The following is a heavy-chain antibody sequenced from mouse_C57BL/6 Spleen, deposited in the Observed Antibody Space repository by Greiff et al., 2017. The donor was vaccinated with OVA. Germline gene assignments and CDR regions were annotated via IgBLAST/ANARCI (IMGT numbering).Heavy chain of an antibody. D-gene: IGHD2-3*01. Sequence: VKLQESGAELVKPGASVKLSCKASGYTFTSYWMHWVKQRPGQGLEWIGYINPSSGFTKYNQKFKGKATLTADKSSSTAYMQLSSLTYEDAAVDYCARDGCYVTWFDYWGQGTLVTVSA. J-gene: IGHJ3*01. CDR3: ARDGCYVTWFDY. CDR2: INPSSGFT. V-gene: IGHV1-7*01. CDR1: GYTFTSYW.